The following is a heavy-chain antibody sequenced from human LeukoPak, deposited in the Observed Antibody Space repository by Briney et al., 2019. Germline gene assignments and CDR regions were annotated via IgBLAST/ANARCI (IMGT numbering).Heavy chain of an antibody. CDR2: MFSSGST. CDR3: ARGSGIPGAGSY. CDR1: GGSIGSSSYY. J-gene: IGHJ4*02. V-gene: IGHV4-39*01. Sequence: FETLSLTCTVSGGSIGSSSYYWGWIRQPPGKGLEWIGSMFSSGSTYYNPSLKSRVTISVDTSKKQISLKLSSVTAADTAVYYCARGSGIPGAGSYWGPGTLGTVSS. D-gene: IGHD6-13*01.